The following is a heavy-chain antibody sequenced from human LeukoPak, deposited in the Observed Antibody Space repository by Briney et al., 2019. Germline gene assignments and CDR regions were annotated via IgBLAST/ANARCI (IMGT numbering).Heavy chain of an antibody. CDR3: ARDVSPGGEV. D-gene: IGHD3-16*01. V-gene: IGHV3-53*01. J-gene: IGHJ3*01. Sequence: PGGSLRLYCATSGVTVSSNYMSLVRHAPGQWLQWVSVIYSGGSTYYADSVKGRFTISRDNSKNTLYLQMNSLRAEDTAVYYCARDVSPGGEVWGQGTMVTVSS. CDR1: GVTVSSNY. CDR2: IYSGGST.